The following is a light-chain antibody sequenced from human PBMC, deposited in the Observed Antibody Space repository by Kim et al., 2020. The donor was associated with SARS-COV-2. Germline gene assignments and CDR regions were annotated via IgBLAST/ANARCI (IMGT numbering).Light chain of an antibody. Sequence: DIVMTQSPDSLAVSLGERATINCKSSQSVLYSSNNKNYLAWYQQKPGQPPKLLIYWASTRESGVPDLFSGSGSGTDFTLTISSLQAEDVAVYYCQQYYSTPLTFGGGTKVDIK. J-gene: IGKJ4*01. V-gene: IGKV4-1*01. CDR2: WAS. CDR3: QQYYSTPLT. CDR1: QSVLYSSNNKNY.